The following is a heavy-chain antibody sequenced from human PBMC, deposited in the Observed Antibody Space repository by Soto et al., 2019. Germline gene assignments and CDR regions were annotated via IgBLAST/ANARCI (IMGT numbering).Heavy chain of an antibody. J-gene: IGHJ5*02. CDR3: ARDSPPFCSSTSCYELNLFAP. V-gene: IGHV1-18*01. CDR1: GYTFTSYG. CDR2: ISAYNGNT. Sequence: ASVKVSCKASGYTFTSYGISWVRQAPGQGLEWMGWISAYNGNTNYAQKLQGRVTMTTDTSTSTAYMELRSLRSDDTAVYYCARDSPPFCSSTSCYELNLFAPWGQGTLVTVSS. D-gene: IGHD2-2*01.